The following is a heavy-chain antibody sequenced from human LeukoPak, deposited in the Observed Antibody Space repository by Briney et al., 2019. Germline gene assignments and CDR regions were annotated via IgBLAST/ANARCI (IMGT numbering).Heavy chain of an antibody. V-gene: IGHV3-21*01. D-gene: IGHD3-3*01. Sequence: PGGSLRLSCAASGFTFSSYAMSWVRQAPGKGLEWVSSISSSSSYIYYADSVKGRFTISRDNAKNSLYLQMNSLRAEDTAVYYCAREVLSYDFWSGYYGYWGQGTLVTVSS. J-gene: IGHJ4*02. CDR1: GFTFSSYA. CDR3: AREVLSYDFWSGYYGY. CDR2: ISSSSSYI.